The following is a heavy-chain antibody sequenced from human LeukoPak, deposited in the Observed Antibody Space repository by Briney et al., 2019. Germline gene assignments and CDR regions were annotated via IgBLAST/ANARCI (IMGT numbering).Heavy chain of an antibody. CDR3: ARDGHNGGKLYLDY. Sequence: GGSLRFSCVVSGFTFSNYWMHRVRQAPGKGPVWVSRINSDGSTTDYADSVKGRFTISRDNAKNTLYLQMNSLRAEDTAEYYWARDGHNGGKLYLDYWGQGTLVTVSS. V-gene: IGHV3-74*01. CDR2: INSDGSTT. D-gene: IGHD4-23*01. J-gene: IGHJ4*02. CDR1: GFTFSNYW.